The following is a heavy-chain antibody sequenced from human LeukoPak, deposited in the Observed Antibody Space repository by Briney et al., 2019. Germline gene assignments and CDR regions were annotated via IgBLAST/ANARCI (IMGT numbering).Heavy chain of an antibody. J-gene: IGHJ6*02. D-gene: IGHD1-14*01. V-gene: IGHV3-23*01. Sequence: GGSLRLSCTASGFIFDTHTLTWVRQAPGKGLEWVASISGSGDSTNYGDSVKGRFAISRDNFKRTVHLEMSNLRADDTAMYYCVRRAAVRGMDFWGLGTTVIVSS. CDR1: GFIFDTHT. CDR3: VRRAAVRGMDF. CDR2: ISGSGDST.